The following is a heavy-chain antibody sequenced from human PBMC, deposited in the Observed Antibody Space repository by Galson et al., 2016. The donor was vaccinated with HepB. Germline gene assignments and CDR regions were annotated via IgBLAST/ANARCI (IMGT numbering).Heavy chain of an antibody. J-gene: IGHJ2*01. D-gene: IGHD6-6*01. CDR2: VSHSSTYV. CDR3: ARSLGWYFDV. V-gene: IGHV3-21*01. Sequence: SLRLSCAASGFTFDNYTMNWLRQAPGKGLEWVLSVSHSSTYVYYADSVEGRFTISRDNAKNSLYLEMNSLRVEDTAVFYCARSLGWYFDVWGRGTLVTVSS. CDR1: GFTFDNYT.